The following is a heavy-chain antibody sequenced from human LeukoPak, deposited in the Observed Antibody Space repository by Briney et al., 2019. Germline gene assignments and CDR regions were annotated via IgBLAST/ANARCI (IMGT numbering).Heavy chain of an antibody. V-gene: IGHV3-53*01. CDR1: GFSVSSDY. J-gene: IGHJ4*02. CDR3: ARRKTGSPYDY. D-gene: IGHD1-1*01. Sequence: PGGSLRLSCAASGFSVSSDYIGWVRQAPGKWLEWDSVIYSGGSTYYADSVKGRFTISRDNSKNTVYLQMNSLRPEDTAVYYCARRKTGSPYDYWGQGTLVTVSS. CDR2: IYSGGST.